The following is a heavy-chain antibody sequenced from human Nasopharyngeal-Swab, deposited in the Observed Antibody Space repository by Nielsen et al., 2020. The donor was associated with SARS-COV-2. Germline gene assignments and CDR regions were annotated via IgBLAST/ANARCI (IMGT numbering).Heavy chain of an antibody. CDR1: GGSISSSSYY. D-gene: IGHD3-22*01. CDR3: ARADSSGYYETIDY. CDR2: IYYSGST. Sequence: SETLSLTCTVSGGSISSSSYYWGWIRQPPGKGLEWIGSIYYSGSTYYNSSLKSRVTISIDTSKNQFSLKLSSVTAADTAVYYCARADSSGYYETIDYWGQGTLVTVSS. J-gene: IGHJ4*02. V-gene: IGHV4-39*07.